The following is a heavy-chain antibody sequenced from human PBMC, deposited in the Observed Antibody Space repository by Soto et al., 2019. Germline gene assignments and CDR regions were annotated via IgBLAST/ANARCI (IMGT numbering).Heavy chain of an antibody. V-gene: IGHV4-59*01. CDR3: ASSRDMNYFDY. CDR2: IYYSGST. CDR1: GDSISSYY. J-gene: IGHJ4*02. Sequence: SETLSLTCTVSGDSISSYYWSWIRQPPGKGLEWIGYIYYSGSTNYNPSLKSRVTISVDTSKNQFSLKLSSVTAADTAVYYCASSRDMNYFDYWGQGTLVTVSS.